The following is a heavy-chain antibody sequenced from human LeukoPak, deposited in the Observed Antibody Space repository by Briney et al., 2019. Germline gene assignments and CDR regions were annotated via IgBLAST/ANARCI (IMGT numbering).Heavy chain of an antibody. D-gene: IGHD2/OR15-2a*01. V-gene: IGHV3-74*03. CDR1: GLTFANYW. J-gene: IGHJ4*02. CDR2: VNSDGTGT. Sequence: AGGSLRLSCAASGLTFANYWMHWVRQAPANGLVWVSRVNSDGTGTTYADSVKGRFTISRDNAKNTVYLQMNSLRAEDTAVYYCATGLGFYYDYWGQGTLVTVSS. CDR3: ATGLGFYYDY.